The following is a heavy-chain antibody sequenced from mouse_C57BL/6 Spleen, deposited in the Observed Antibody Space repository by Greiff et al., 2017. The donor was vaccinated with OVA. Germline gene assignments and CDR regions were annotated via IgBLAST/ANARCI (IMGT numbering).Heavy chain of an antibody. V-gene: IGHV1-50*01. Sequence: QVQLQQPGAELVKPGASVKLSCKASGYTFTSYWMQWVKQRPGQGLEWIGELDPSDSYPTYHQKFKGKATLTVDTSSSTAYMQLSSLTAEDSAVYDCARWGLRDWYFDVWGTGTTVTVSS. CDR1: GYTFTSYW. J-gene: IGHJ1*03. CDR3: ARWGLRDWYFDV. CDR2: LDPSDSYP. D-gene: IGHD2-4*01.